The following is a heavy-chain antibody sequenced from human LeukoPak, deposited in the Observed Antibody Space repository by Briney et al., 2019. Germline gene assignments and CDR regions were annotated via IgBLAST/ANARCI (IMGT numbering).Heavy chain of an antibody. D-gene: IGHD3-3*01. CDR1: GGSISSYY. J-gene: IGHJ6*03. CDR2: IYTSGST. V-gene: IGHV4-4*07. Sequence: ASETLSLTCTVSGGSISSYYWSWIRQPAGKGLEWIGRIYTSGSTNYNPSLKSRVTMSVDTSKNQFSLKLSSVTAADTAVYYCARGTSTIFGVVTGRDYYYYYMDVWGKGTTVTVSS. CDR3: ARGTSTIFGVVTGRDYYYYYMDV.